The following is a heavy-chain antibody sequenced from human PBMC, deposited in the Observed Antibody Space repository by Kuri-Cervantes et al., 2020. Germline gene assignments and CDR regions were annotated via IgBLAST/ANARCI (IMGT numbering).Heavy chain of an antibody. Sequence: ASVKVSCKVSGYTLTELSMHWVRQAPGKGLEWMGGFDPEDGETIYAQKFQGRVTMTEDTSTDTAYMELSSLRSEDTAVYYCATVSSSFSLYYFDYWGQGTLVTDSS. CDR3: ATVSSSFSLYYFDY. V-gene: IGHV1-24*01. D-gene: IGHD6-6*01. CDR2: FDPEDGET. CDR1: GYTLTELS. J-gene: IGHJ4*02.